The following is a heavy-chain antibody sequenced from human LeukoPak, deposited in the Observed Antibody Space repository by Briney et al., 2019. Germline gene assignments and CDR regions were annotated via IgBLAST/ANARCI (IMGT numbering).Heavy chain of an antibody. D-gene: IGHD1-26*01. CDR3: ARDTRVGGTMDFDY. CDR1: GFTFSTHS. J-gene: IGHJ4*02. CDR2: ISSSSSAM. Sequence: GGSLRLSCAASGFTFSTHSMHWVRQAPGKGLEWVSYISSSSSAMLYADSVKGRFPISRDNAKNSLYLQMNSLRDEDTAVYYCARDTRVGGTMDFDYWGQGTLVTVSS. V-gene: IGHV3-48*02.